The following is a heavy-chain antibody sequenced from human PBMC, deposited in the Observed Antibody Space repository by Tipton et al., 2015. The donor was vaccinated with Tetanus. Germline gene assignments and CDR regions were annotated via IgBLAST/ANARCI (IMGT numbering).Heavy chain of an antibody. V-gene: IGHV4-59*12. CDR1: GGSISSYY. J-gene: IGHJ4*02. CDR2: IYYSGST. Sequence: TLSLTCTVSGGSISSYYWSWIRQPPGKGLEWIGYIYYSGSTNYNPSLKSRVTISVDTSKNQFSLKLSSVTAADTAVYYCARGEPYCSGGSCYLTIFDYWGQGTLVTVSS. CDR3: ARGEPYCSGGSCYLTIFDY. D-gene: IGHD2-15*01.